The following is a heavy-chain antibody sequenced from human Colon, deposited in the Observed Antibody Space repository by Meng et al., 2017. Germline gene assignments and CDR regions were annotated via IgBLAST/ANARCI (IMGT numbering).Heavy chain of an antibody. CDR3: AGGPWELDY. CDR2: IDYSRSI. V-gene: IGHV4-61*01. J-gene: IGHJ4*02. CDR1: GGSVSSGSHY. Sequence: QGHLPGSVPGVVRSSETLSLTCTVSGGSVSSGSHYWSWIRQPPGKGLEWIGYIDYSRSINYYPSLKSRVTMSVDTSKNQFSLNLSSVTAADTAVYYCAGGPWELDYWGQGTLVTVSS. D-gene: IGHD1-26*01.